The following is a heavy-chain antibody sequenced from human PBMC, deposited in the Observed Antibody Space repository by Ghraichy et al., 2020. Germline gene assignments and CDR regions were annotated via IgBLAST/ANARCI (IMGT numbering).Heavy chain of an antibody. CDR3: VRESSNLSWPKFYFDL. D-gene: IGHD2-8*01. CDR1: GVSIKSHH. V-gene: IGHV4-4*07. Sequence: SQTLSLTCSVSGVSIKSHHWSWVRQSAEKGLEWIGRISSSGDINNNPSFKSRVTVSFVTSNNQFSLRLNSVTATDTGVYYCVRESSNLSWPKFYFDLWGQGVLVAVSS. J-gene: IGHJ4*01. CDR2: ISSSGDI.